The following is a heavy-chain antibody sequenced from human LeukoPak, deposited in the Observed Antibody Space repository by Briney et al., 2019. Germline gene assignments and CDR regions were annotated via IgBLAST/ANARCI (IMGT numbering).Heavy chain of an antibody. CDR1: GFSFWIYG. V-gene: IGHV3-23*01. CDR2: TTDSGAST. CDR3: ARRDVVVTGHYFDY. Sequence: GGSLRLSCAASGFSFWIYGMSWARQPPGRGRGWVPTTTDSGASTWYADSVKGRFTISRDNSKNTLQLQMNSLRAEDTAVYYCARRDVVVTGHYFDYWGQGILVTVSS. J-gene: IGHJ4*02. D-gene: IGHD2-21*02.